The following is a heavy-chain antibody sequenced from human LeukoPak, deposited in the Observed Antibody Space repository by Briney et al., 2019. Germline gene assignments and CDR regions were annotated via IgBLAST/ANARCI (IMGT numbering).Heavy chain of an antibody. CDR3: ARSSGWYHRGPDYYYYYMDV. J-gene: IGHJ6*03. CDR2: ISRSGSTK. Sequence: GGSLRLSCAASGFTFSSYAMHWIRQAPGKGLEWVSSISRSGSTKYYADSVKSRFTISRDNAKNSLYLQMNSLRAEDTAVYYCARSSGWYHRGPDYYYYYMDVWGKGTTVTVS. V-gene: IGHV3-48*03. D-gene: IGHD6-19*01. CDR1: GFTFSSYA.